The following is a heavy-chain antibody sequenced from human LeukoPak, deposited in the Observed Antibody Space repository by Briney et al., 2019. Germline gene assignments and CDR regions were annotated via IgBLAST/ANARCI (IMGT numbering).Heavy chain of an antibody. CDR3: ARVMGNYATDY. J-gene: IGHJ4*02. CDR2: ISSSDNTI. CDR1: GFTFRDYY. V-gene: IGHV3-11*04. D-gene: IGHD1-7*01. Sequence: PGGSLRLSCAASGFTFRDYYMSWIRQAPGKGLEWVSYISSSDNTIYYADSVKGRFTMSRDNAKNSLYLQMNSLRAEDTAVYYCARVMGNYATDYWGQGTLVTVSS.